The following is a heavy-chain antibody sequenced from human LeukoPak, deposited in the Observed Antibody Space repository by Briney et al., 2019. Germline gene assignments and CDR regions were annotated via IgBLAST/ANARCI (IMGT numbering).Heavy chain of an antibody. CDR1: GFTFSSYS. CDR2: IWYDGSNK. Sequence: GGSLRLSCAASGFTFSSYSMNWVRQAPGKGLEWVAVIWYDGSNKYYADSVKGRFTISRDNSKNTLYLQMNSLRAEDTAVYYCARAQYYYDSSGLDAFDIWGQGTMVTVSS. D-gene: IGHD3-22*01. J-gene: IGHJ3*02. CDR3: ARAQYYYDSSGLDAFDI. V-gene: IGHV3-33*08.